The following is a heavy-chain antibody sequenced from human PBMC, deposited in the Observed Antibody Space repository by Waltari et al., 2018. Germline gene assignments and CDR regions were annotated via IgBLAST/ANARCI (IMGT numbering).Heavy chain of an antibody. Sequence: QVQLQESGPGLVKPSQTLSLTCTVSGCSISSGSYSWSWTRPPAGTGLEWIGRIYTSGSTNYNPSLKSRVTISVDTSKNQFSLKLSSVTAADTAVYYCARTYYYDSSGYFAFDIWGQGTMVTVSS. CDR3: ARTYYYDSSGYFAFDI. V-gene: IGHV4-61*02. J-gene: IGHJ3*02. D-gene: IGHD3-22*01. CDR1: GCSISSGSYS. CDR2: IYTSGST.